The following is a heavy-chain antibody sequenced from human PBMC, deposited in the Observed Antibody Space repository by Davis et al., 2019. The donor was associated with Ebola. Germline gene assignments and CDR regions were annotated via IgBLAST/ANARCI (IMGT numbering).Heavy chain of an antibody. CDR2: IRSEGAGGTR. CDR1: GFTFTNVW. D-gene: IGHD6-6*01. V-gene: IGHV3-15*07. CDR3: ARERQLWGYYYYGMEV. J-gene: IGHJ6*02. Sequence: GGPLRLSLAAPGFTFTNVWMHWLRQAPGKVLEWVGRIRSEGAGGTRHYAASAKGRFTIWRDDSKSTVYLQMNRLTTEDTAVYYCARERQLWGYYYYGMEVWGQGTLVTVSS.